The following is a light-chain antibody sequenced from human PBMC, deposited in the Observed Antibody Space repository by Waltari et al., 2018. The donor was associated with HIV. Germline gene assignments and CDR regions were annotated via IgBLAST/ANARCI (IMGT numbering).Light chain of an antibody. CDR2: AAS. V-gene: IGKV1-12*01. J-gene: IGKJ4*01. CDR3: QQANSFRPLS. CDR1: QDIGSW. Sequence: DMQMTQSPSSVSASVGDRVTITCRASQDIGSWLAWYTQKHGRAPRLLIFAASSLQGGVPSRFRGGGSGTDFTLTITRLQPEDVATYYCQQANSFRPLSFGGGTRVDLK.